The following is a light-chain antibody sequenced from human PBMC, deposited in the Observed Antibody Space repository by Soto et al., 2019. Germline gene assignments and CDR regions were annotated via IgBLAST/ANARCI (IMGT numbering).Light chain of an antibody. CDR2: DTS. CDR3: QQRSNWPIT. J-gene: IGKJ5*01. CDR1: QSVSSS. V-gene: IGKV3-11*01. Sequence: EIVMTQSPGSLSVSPGEGATLSCRASQSVSSSLAWYQQKPGQAPRLLISDTSNRATGIPARFSGSGSGTDFTLTISSLEPEDFAVYYCQQRSNWPITFGQGTRLEIK.